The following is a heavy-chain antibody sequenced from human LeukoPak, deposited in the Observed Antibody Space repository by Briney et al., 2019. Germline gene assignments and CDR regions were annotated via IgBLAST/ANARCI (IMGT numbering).Heavy chain of an antibody. CDR1: GGSFSGYY. CDR2: INHSGST. CDR3: ARGPSGYYSYYYYYMDV. D-gene: IGHD3-3*01. J-gene: IGHJ6*03. V-gene: IGHV4-34*01. Sequence: SETLSLTCAVYGGSFSGYYWSWIRQPPGKGLEWIGEINHSGSTNYNPSLKSRVTISVDTSKNQFSLKLSSVTAADTAVYYCARGPSGYYSYYYYYMDVWGKGTTVTVSS.